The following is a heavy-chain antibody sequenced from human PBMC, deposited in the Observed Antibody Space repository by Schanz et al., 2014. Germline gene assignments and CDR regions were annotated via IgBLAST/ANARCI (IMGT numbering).Heavy chain of an antibody. CDR1: GFTLSSYG. J-gene: IGHJ6*02. CDR2: IYYNGTNK. Sequence: QVQLVESGGGVVQPGRSLRLSCSASGFTLSSYGMHWVRQAPGKGLEWLALIYYNGTNKYYADSVKGRFTISRDNSQNTLYLQMNPLRTKDPPVYSWAKELNRRGGQTNFYYYYGMDVWGQGTTVTVSS. D-gene: IGHD5-12*01. CDR3: AKELNRRGGQTNFYYYYGMDV. V-gene: IGHV3-30*18.